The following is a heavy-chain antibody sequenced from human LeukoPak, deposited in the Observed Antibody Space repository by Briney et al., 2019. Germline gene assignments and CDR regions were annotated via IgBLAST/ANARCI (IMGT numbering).Heavy chain of an antibody. D-gene: IGHD2/OR15-2a*01. CDR1: GFTFSDYY. V-gene: IGHV3-11*01. CDR2: ISGSGDSL. Sequence: PGGSLRLSCGASGFTFSDYYMTWIRQAPGKGLEWLAFISGSGDSLYYADSVEGRFTISRDNAKGSLYLQMNNLRAEDTAVYYCAREVVIVPDYYYYGLDVWGQGTTVTVSS. J-gene: IGHJ6*02. CDR3: AREVVIVPDYYYYGLDV.